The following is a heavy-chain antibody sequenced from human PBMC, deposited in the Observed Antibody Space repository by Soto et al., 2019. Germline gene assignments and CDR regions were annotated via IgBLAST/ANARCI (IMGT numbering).Heavy chain of an antibody. CDR2: IYYSGST. Sequence: QLQLQESGPGLVKPSETLSLTCTVSGGSISSSSYYWGWIRQPPGKGLEWIGSIYYSGSTYYNPSRKSRVTISVDTSKNQFSLKLSSVTAADTAVYFCARHVLVPAAIGGMDVWGQGTTVSAS. V-gene: IGHV4-39*01. CDR3: ARHVLVPAAIGGMDV. J-gene: IGHJ6*02. D-gene: IGHD2-2*02. CDR1: GGSISSSSYY.